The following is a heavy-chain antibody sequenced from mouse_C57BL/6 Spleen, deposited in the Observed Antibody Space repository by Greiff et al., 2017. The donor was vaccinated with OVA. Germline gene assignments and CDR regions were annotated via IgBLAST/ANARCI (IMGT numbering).Heavy chain of an antibody. CDR1: GFTFSSYG. J-gene: IGHJ3*01. CDR3: ARPYDYDGAWFAY. D-gene: IGHD2-4*01. V-gene: IGHV5-6*02. Sequence: DVKLVESGGDLVKPGGSLKLSCAASGFTFSSYGMSWVRQTPDKRLEWVATISSGGSYTYYPDSVKGRFTISRDNAKNTLYLQMSSLKSEDTAMDYCARPYDYDGAWFAYWGQGTLVTVSA. CDR2: ISSGGSYT.